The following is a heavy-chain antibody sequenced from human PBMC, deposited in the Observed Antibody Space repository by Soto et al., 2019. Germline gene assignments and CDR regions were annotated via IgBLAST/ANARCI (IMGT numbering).Heavy chain of an antibody. CDR3: AKDLHYDFWSGLRSDAFDI. J-gene: IGHJ3*02. D-gene: IGHD3-3*01. CDR1: GFTFSSYA. CDR2: ISGSGGST. Sequence: PGGSLRLSCAASGFTFSSYAMSWVRQAPGKGLEWVSAISGSGGSTYYADSVKGRFAISRDNSKNTLYLQMDSLRAEDTAVYYCAKDLHYDFWSGLRSDAFDIWGQGTMVTVSS. V-gene: IGHV3-23*01.